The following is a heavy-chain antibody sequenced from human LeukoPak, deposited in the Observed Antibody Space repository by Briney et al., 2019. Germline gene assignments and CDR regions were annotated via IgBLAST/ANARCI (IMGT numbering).Heavy chain of an antibody. Sequence: GGSLRLSCAASGFTFSSYAMNWVRQAPGKGLEWVSAISGTGSSTYYADSVKGRFTISRDNSKNTLYLQMNSLRAEDTAVYYCAKDFSGYDPDYWGQGTLVTVSS. CDR2: ISGTGSST. V-gene: IGHV3-23*01. J-gene: IGHJ4*02. CDR3: AKDFSGYDPDY. CDR1: GFTFSSYA. D-gene: IGHD5-12*01.